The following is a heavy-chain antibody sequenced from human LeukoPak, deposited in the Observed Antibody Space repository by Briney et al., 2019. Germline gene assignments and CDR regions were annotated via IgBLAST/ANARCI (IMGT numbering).Heavy chain of an antibody. J-gene: IGHJ4*02. D-gene: IGHD3-3*01. V-gene: IGHV4-4*09. CDR2: IYTSGST. CDR3: ASLDILEWPLRFDY. Sequence: PSETLSLTCTVSGGSISSYYWGWIRQPPGKGLEWIGYIYTSGSTNYNPSLKSRVTISVDTSKNQFSLKLSSVTAADTAVYYCASLDILEWPLRFDYWGQGTLVTVSS. CDR1: GGSISSYY.